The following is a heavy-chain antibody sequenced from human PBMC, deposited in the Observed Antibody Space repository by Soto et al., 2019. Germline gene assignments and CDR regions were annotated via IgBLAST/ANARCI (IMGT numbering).Heavy chain of an antibody. D-gene: IGHD5-12*01. CDR2: INAGNGNT. CDR1: GYTFTSYA. Sequence: QVQLVQSGAEVKKPGASVKGSCKASGYTFTSYAMHWVRQAPGQRLEWMGWINAGNGNTKYSQKFQGRVTITRDTSASTAYMELRRLRSEDTGVYYCASQGLRIDYWGQGTLVTVSP. V-gene: IGHV1-3*01. J-gene: IGHJ4*02. CDR3: ASQGLRIDY.